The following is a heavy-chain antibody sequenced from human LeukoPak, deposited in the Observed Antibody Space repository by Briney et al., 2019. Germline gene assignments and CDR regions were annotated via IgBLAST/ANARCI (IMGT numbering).Heavy chain of an antibody. CDR3: ARAWATDYFDY. CDR1: GGSISSYY. Sequence: PSETLSLTYTVSGGSISSYYCSSIRQPPGKGLERIGYIYYSETINYNPSLKSRVTISVDTSKNQFSLKLSSVTAADTAMYYCARAWATDYFDYWGQGTLVTVSS. CDR2: IYYSETI. V-gene: IGHV4-59*01. J-gene: IGHJ4*02.